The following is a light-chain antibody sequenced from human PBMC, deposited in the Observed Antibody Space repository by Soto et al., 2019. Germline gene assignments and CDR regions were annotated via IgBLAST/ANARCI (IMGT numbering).Light chain of an antibody. CDR2: GAS. V-gene: IGKV3-20*01. J-gene: IGKJ3*01. Sequence: EIVLTQSPGPLSLSPGERATLSCRASQSVSSSYLAWYQQKPGQAPRLLIYGASTRATGSPDRFSGGGSWSDFTLTSSRLEPEDFAVYYCQQYGSSPFTFGPGTKVDIK. CDR1: QSVSSSY. CDR3: QQYGSSPFT.